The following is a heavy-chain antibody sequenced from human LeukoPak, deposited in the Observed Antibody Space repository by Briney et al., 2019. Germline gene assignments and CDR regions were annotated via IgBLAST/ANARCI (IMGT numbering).Heavy chain of an antibody. CDR3: ARVSSGSYYDWYFDL. D-gene: IGHD1-26*01. CDR1: GGSISSGGYY. J-gene: IGHJ2*01. Sequence: SETLSLTCAVSGGSISSGGYYWSWIRQPPGKGLEWIGYIYHSGSTYYNPSLKSRVTISVDRSKNQFSLKLSSVTAADTAVYYCARVSSGSYYDWYFDLWGRGTLVTVSS. V-gene: IGHV4-30-2*01. CDR2: IYHSGST.